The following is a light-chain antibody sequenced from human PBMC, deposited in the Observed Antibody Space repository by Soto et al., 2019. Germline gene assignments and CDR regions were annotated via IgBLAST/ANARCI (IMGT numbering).Light chain of an antibody. CDR3: SSYTSSSTLYVV. V-gene: IGLV2-14*01. J-gene: IGLJ2*01. Sequence: QSALTQPASVSGSPGQSITISCTGTSSDVGGYNYVSWYQQHPGKAPKLMIYDVSNRPSGVSNRFSGSKSGNTASLTISGLQAEDEADYYCSSYTSSSTLYVVFGGGIKLTVL. CDR2: DVS. CDR1: SSDVGGYNY.